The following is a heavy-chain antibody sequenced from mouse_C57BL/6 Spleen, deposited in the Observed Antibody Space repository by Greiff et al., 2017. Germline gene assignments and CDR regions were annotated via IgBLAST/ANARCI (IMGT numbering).Heavy chain of an antibody. J-gene: IGHJ1*03. D-gene: IGHD1-1*01. CDR3: ARDRGYYGSSYWYFDV. Sequence: EVKLVESGGGLVKPGGSLTLSCAASGFTFSSYAMSWVRQTPEKRLEWVATISDGGSYTYYPDNVKGRFTISRDNAKNNLYLQMSHLKSEDTAMYYCARDRGYYGSSYWYFDVWGTGTTVTVSS. CDR1: GFTFSSYA. CDR2: ISDGGSYT. V-gene: IGHV5-4*01.